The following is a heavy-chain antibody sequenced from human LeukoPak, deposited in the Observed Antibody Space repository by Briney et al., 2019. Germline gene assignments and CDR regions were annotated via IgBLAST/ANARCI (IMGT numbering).Heavy chain of an antibody. CDR3: ARWRFFDY. J-gene: IGHJ4*02. V-gene: IGHV4-39*07. CDR1: GGSISSSSYY. CDR2: IYYSGST. Sequence: SETLSLTCTVSGGSISSSSYYWGWIRHPAGNGLEWVGSIYYSGSTYYNPSLKRRANISVHTTNNQFSMKLRSVTPAGLAGSYCARWRFFDYWGEGTLVTVS.